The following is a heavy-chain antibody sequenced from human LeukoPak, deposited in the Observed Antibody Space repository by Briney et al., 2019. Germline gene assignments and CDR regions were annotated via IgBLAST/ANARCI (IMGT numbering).Heavy chain of an antibody. CDR1: GFTFSTYW. CDR2: INQDASEI. D-gene: IGHD2-21*02. Sequence: PGGSLRPSCAASGFTFSTYWMTWYRQAPGKGLEWVGNINQDASEINYVDSVRGRFTISRDNAKNSLHLQMNSLRAEDTAVYYCATDRDNSDWQKRFDSWGQGTLVTVSS. CDR3: ATDRDNSDWQKRFDS. J-gene: IGHJ4*02. V-gene: IGHV3-7*01.